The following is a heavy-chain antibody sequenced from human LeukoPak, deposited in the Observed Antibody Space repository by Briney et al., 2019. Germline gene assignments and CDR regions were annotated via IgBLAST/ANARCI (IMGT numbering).Heavy chain of an antibody. CDR1: GYTFTSYD. CDR3: ARVGIAAAGHFDY. J-gene: IGHJ4*02. V-gene: IGHV1-8*01. D-gene: IGHD6-13*01. CDR2: MNPNSGNT. Sequence: ASVKVSCKASGYTFTSYDINWVRQATGQGLEWMGWMNPNSGNTGYAQKFQGRVTMTRNTSISTAYMELSSLRSEGTAVYYCARVGIAAAGHFDYWGQGTLVTVSS.